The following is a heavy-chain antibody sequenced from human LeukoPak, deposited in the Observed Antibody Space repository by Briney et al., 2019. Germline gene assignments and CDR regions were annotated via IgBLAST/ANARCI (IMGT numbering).Heavy chain of an antibody. Sequence: SQTLSLTCTVSGGSISSGSYYWSWIRQPAGKGLEWIGRIYTSGSTNYNPSLKSRVTISIDTSKNQFSLKLSSVTAADTAVYYCARDGYYYDSSGYQNYFDYWGQGTLATVSS. CDR3: ARDGYYYDSSGYQNYFDY. D-gene: IGHD3-22*01. CDR2: IYTSGST. J-gene: IGHJ4*02. V-gene: IGHV4-61*02. CDR1: GGSISSGSYY.